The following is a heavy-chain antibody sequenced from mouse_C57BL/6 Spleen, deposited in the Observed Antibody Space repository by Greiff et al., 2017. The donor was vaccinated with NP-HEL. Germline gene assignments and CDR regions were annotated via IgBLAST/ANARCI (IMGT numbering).Heavy chain of an antibody. Sequence: EVKVVESGGGLVKPGGSLKLSCAASGFTFSSYAMSWVRQTPEKRLEWVATISDGGSYTYYPDNVKGRFTISRDNAKNNLYLQMSHLKSEDTAMYYCARDGTIEDAMDYWGQGTSVTVSS. V-gene: IGHV5-4*01. CDR1: GFTFSSYA. CDR3: ARDGTIEDAMDY. J-gene: IGHJ4*01. CDR2: ISDGGSYT. D-gene: IGHD2-12*01.